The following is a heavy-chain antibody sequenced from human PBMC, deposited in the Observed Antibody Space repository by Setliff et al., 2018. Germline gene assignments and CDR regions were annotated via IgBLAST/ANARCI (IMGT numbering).Heavy chain of an antibody. D-gene: IGHD2-2*01. CDR2: IGVYTGKT. Sequence: ASVKVSCKASGYKFADYGITWVRQAPGQGLEWMGWIGVYTGKTYYAHIFQDRVTMTTDTSTGTAYLELRSLRSDDTAVYYCSRLVRYCTTTTCQRLSGGEYWGQGTLVTVSS. J-gene: IGHJ4*02. CDR3: SRLVRYCTTTTCQRLSGGEY. CDR1: GYKFADYG. V-gene: IGHV1-18*01.